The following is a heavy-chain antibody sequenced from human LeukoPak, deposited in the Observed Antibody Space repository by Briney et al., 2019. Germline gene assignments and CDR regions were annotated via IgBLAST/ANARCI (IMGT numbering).Heavy chain of an antibody. CDR3: ARGGPGRIQLWFIWVY. Sequence: ASVKVSCKASGYTFTSYYIHWVRQAPGQGLEWMGIINPSGGSTSYAQKFQGRVTMTRDTSTSTVYMELSSLRSEDTAVYYCARGGPGRIQLWFIWVYWGQGTLVTVSS. D-gene: IGHD5-18*01. V-gene: IGHV1-46*01. CDR1: GYTFTSYY. CDR2: INPSGGST. J-gene: IGHJ4*02.